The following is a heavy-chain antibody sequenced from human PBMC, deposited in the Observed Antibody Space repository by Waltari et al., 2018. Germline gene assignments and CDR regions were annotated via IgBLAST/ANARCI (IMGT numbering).Heavy chain of an antibody. Sequence: EVQLVESGGGLIQPGGSLRLSCAASGFIVSNNYMSWVLQAPGKGLEWVSVTKGGGNTFYSDSVKGRFTISTDDSSNTLSLQMNSLRVEDTAVYYCASDPGFANGMDGWGQGTTVTVSS. CDR1: GFIVSNNY. V-gene: IGHV3-53*01. J-gene: IGHJ6*02. CDR3: ASDPGFANGMDG. CDR2: TKGGGNT.